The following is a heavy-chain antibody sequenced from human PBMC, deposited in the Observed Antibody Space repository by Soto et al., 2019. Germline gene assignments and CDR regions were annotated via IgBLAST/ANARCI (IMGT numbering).Heavy chain of an antibody. D-gene: IGHD2-15*01. CDR1: AFSFRSYA. CDR3: ARYCNGGRCYLGSLDQ. J-gene: IGHJ4*02. CDR2: ISYDGSNK. Sequence: GGSLRLSCAASAFSFRSYAMHWVRQAPGKGLEWVAIISYDGSNKNYADSVKGRFAISRDNSNNTLYLQMNSLRPEDTAVYYCARYCNGGRCYLGSLDQWGQGTLVTVSS. V-gene: IGHV3-30*09.